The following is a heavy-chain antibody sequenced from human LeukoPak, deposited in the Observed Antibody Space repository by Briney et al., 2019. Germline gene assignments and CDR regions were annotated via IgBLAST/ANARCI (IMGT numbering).Heavy chain of an antibody. V-gene: IGHV1-69*13. D-gene: IGHD1-26*01. CDR3: ARGRWELLVQGAFDI. CDR2: IIPIFGTA. CDR1: GGTFSSYA. J-gene: IGHJ3*02. Sequence: ASVKVSCKASGGTFSSYAISWVRQAPGQGLEWMGGIIPIFGTANYAQKFQGRVTITADESTSTAYMELSSLRPEDTAVYYCARGRWELLVQGAFDIWGQGTMVTVSS.